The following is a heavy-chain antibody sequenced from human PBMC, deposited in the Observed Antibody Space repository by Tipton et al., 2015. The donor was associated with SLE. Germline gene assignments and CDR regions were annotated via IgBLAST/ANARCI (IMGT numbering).Heavy chain of an antibody. CDR3: ARDTYFLGSWNYFTNVFDS. CDR2: MYYTGST. Sequence: LRLSCTVSGGSISSNFWSWIRQPPGKGLEWVGHMYYTGSTNYNPSLNSRITISVDTSKNQFSLKLSSVTAADTAVYYCARDTYFLGSWNYFTNVFDSWGQGAMVNVSS. V-gene: IGHV4-59*01. J-gene: IGHJ3*01. CDR1: GGSISSNF. D-gene: IGHD3-10*01.